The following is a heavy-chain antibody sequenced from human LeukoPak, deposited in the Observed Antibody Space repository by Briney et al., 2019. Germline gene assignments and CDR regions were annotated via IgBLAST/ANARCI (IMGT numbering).Heavy chain of an antibody. Sequence: SETLSLTCTVSGGSISSGSYYWSWIRQPAGKGLEWIGRIYTSGSTNYNPSLKSRVTISVDTSKNQFSLKLTSVTSADTATYYCARETSLAGFASGLGFNYWGQGILVTVSS. CDR1: GGSISSGSYY. J-gene: IGHJ4*02. CDR2: IYTSGST. V-gene: IGHV4-61*02. D-gene: IGHD6-19*01. CDR3: ARETSLAGFASGLGFNY.